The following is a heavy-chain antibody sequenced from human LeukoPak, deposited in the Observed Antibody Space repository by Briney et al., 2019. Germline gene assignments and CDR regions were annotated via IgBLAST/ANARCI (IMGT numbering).Heavy chain of an antibody. CDR1: GFTVTSNY. Sequence: GGSLRLSCAASGFTVTSNYMSWVRQAPGKGLEWVSTILGSGDTCYADSVKGRFTVSRDNFKNTLYLQMNSLRAEDTAVYYCAKAINFDWLPNDYWGQGTLVTVSS. J-gene: IGHJ4*02. D-gene: IGHD3-9*01. CDR2: ILGSGDT. V-gene: IGHV3-66*01. CDR3: AKAINFDWLPNDY.